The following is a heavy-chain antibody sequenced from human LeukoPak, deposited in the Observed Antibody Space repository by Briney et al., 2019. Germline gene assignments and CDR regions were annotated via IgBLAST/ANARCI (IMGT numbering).Heavy chain of an antibody. CDR2: IYYSGRT. J-gene: IGHJ5*02. CDR1: DDSITMYY. D-gene: IGHD3-3*01. CDR3: ARDLTTYDFWSGYYSSLGWFDP. V-gene: IGHV4-59*01. Sequence: SETLSLTCSVSDDSITMYYWSWIRQPPGKGLEWIGYIYYSGRTNYNPSLKSRVPISVDTSKNQFSLKLSSVTAADTAVYYCARDLTTYDFWSGYYSSLGWFDPWGQGTLVTVSS.